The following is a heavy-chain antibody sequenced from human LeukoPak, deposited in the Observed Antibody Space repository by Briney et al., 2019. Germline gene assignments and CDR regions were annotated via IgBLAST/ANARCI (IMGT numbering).Heavy chain of an antibody. CDR2: IKSKTDGGTT. J-gene: IGHJ6*04. Sequence: PGGCLRLSCAASGFTVGNVWVGWDRPAPGEGREWVGRIKSKTDGGTTDYAAPVKGRFTISRDDSKNTLYLQMNSLKTEDTAVYYCTTVNPNYYNGMDVWGKGTTVTVSS. CDR3: TTVNPNYYNGMDV. V-gene: IGHV3-15*01. CDR1: GFTVGNVW.